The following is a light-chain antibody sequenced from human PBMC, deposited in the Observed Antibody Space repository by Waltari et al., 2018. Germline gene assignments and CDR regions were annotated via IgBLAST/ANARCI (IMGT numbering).Light chain of an antibody. CDR3: QVWDTSIDLSV. J-gene: IGLJ1*01. V-gene: IGLV3-21*04. CDR2: YDS. Sequence: SYVLTQAPSVSVAPGETARNTCGGNNIADKNVHWYQQKPGQAPVLVIFYDSDRPSGIPERFSGSNSGNTATLTISRAEAGDEADYYCQVWDTSIDLSVFGTGTKVTVL. CDR1: NIADKN.